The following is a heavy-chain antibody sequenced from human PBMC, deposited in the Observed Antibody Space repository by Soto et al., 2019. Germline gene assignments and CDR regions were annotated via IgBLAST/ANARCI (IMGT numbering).Heavy chain of an antibody. Sequence: SETLSLTCTVSGGSISSSSYYWGWIRQPPGKGLEWIGSIYYSGSTYYNPSLKSRVTISVDTSKNQFSLKLSSVTAADTAVYYCARPNQDYGDYPYNWFDPWGQGTLATVSS. J-gene: IGHJ5*02. CDR1: GGSISSSSYY. V-gene: IGHV4-39*01. D-gene: IGHD4-17*01. CDR3: ARPNQDYGDYPYNWFDP. CDR2: IYYSGST.